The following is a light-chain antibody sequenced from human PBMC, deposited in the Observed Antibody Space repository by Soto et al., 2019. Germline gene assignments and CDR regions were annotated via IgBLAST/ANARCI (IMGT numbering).Light chain of an antibody. V-gene: IGLV2-14*01. CDR3: CSYAGSSTYV. Sequence: SALTQPASVSGSPGQSITISCTGTSSDVGAYTSVSWYRQHPGKAPKLMIYEVSNRPSGVSNRFSGSKSANTASLTISGLQAEDEADYYCCSYAGSSTYVFGTGTKVTVL. CDR1: SSDVGAYTS. CDR2: EVS. J-gene: IGLJ1*01.